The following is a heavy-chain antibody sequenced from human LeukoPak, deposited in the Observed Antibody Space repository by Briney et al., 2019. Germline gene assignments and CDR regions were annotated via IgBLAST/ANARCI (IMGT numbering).Heavy chain of an antibody. V-gene: IGHV3-7*01. CDR1: GFTFSSYW. Sequence: PGGSLRLPCAASGFTFSSYWMSWVRQAPGKGLEWVANIKQDGSEKYYVDSVKGRFTISRDNAKNSLYLQMNSLRAEDTAVYYCASASESTVTTGYDYWGQGTLVTVSS. CDR3: ASASESTVTTGYDY. CDR2: IKQDGSEK. D-gene: IGHD4-17*01. J-gene: IGHJ4*02.